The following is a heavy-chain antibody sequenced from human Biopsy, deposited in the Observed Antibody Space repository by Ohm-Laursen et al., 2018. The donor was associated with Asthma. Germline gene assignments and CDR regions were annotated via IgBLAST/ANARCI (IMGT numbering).Heavy chain of an antibody. CDR1: GGSMSSSSYY. D-gene: IGHD7-27*01. CDR3: ARHWDWGSFFDY. V-gene: IGHV4-39*01. J-gene: IGHJ4*02. Sequence: SETLSLTCTVSGGSMSSSSYYWGWIRQPPGKGLEWMGSISYTGSAYHNPSLKSRVTISEDTSKNHFSLKLSSLTAADTAMYYCARHWDWGSFFDYWGQGTPVTVSS. CDR2: ISYTGSA.